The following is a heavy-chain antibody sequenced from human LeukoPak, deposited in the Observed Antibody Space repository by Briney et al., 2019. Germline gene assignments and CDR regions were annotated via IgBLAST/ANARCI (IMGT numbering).Heavy chain of an antibody. CDR3: ARQPAGYYGKTGYYSYYFDY. D-gene: IGHD3-22*01. Sequence: PSETLSLTCTVSGGSISSYYWSWVRQPPGKGLEWIGYIFYTGSTKYGPSPNSRVTISLDTSKNQFSLKLSSVTAADTAVYYCARQPAGYYGKTGYYSYYFDYWGQGTLVTVSS. CDR1: GGSISSYY. J-gene: IGHJ4*02. CDR2: IFYTGST. V-gene: IGHV4-59*08.